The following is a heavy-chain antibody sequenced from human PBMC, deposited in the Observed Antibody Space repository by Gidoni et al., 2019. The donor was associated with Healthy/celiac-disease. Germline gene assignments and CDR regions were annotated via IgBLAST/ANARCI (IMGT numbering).Heavy chain of an antibody. V-gene: IGHV4-30-4*01. Sequence: QVQLQESGPGLVKPSQTLSLTCTVSGGSISSGDYYWSWIRQPPGKGMEWIGYIYYSGSTYYNPSLKSRVTISVDTSKNQFSLKLSSVTAADTAVYYCARTPSPTFDYEGTGNWFDPWGQGTLVTVSS. CDR3: ARTPSPTFDYEGTGNWFDP. D-gene: IGHD3-9*01. CDR1: GGSISSGDYY. CDR2: IYYSGST. J-gene: IGHJ5*02.